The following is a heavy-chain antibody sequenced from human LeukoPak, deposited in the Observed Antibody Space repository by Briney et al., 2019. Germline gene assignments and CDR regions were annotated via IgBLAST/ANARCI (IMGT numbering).Heavy chain of an antibody. Sequence: ASVKVSCKASGYTFTSYDINWVRRATGQGLEWMGWMNPNSGNTGYAQKFQGRVTMTRNTSISTAYMELSSLRSEDTAVYYCARGLRPVYYDFWSGYYSARGYGMDVWGQGTTVTVSS. CDR3: ARGLRPVYYDFWSGYYSARGYGMDV. D-gene: IGHD3-3*01. CDR1: GYTFTSYD. J-gene: IGHJ6*02. CDR2: MNPNSGNT. V-gene: IGHV1-8*01.